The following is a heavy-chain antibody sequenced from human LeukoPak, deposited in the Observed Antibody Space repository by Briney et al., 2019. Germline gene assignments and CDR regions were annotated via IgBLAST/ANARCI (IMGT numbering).Heavy chain of an antibody. J-gene: IGHJ6*02. V-gene: IGHV4-34*01. CDR3: ARGNDSSGYYPSHYYYYYGMGV. Sequence: SETLSLTCAVYGGSFSGYYWSWIRQPPGKGLEWIGEINHSGSTNYNPSLKSRVTISVDTSKNQFSLKLSSVTAADTAVYYCARGNDSSGYYPSHYYYYYGMGVWGQGTTVTVSS. D-gene: IGHD3-22*01. CDR1: GGSFSGYY. CDR2: INHSGST.